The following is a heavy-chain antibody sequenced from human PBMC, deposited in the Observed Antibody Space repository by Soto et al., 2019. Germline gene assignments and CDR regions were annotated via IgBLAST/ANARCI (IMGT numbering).Heavy chain of an antibody. Sequence: PSETLSLTCTVSGGSISSSSYYWGWIRQPPGKGLEWIGSIYYSGSTYYNPSLKSRVTISVDTSKNQFSLKLSSVTAADTAVYYCAARGYSGYSINYYMDVWGKGTTVTVS. CDR3: AARGYSGYSINYYMDV. V-gene: IGHV4-39*01. CDR2: IYYSGST. D-gene: IGHD5-12*01. J-gene: IGHJ6*03. CDR1: GGSISSSSYY.